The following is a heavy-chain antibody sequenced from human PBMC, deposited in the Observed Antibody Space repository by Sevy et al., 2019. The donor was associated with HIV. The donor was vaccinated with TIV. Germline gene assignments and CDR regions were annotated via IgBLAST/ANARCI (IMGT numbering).Heavy chain of an antibody. CDR3: AKAPPGHCSSGSCPRAYYYYGMDV. Sequence: GGSLRLSCAASGFSISTYAMNWVSQAPGKGLEWVSAISGRGGSTYYADSVEGRFTISRDNSKNTLYLQMNSLRAEDTAVYYCAKAPPGHCSSGSCPRAYYYYGMDVWGQGTTVTVSS. CDR2: ISGRGGST. CDR1: GFSISTYA. V-gene: IGHV3-23*01. D-gene: IGHD2-15*01. J-gene: IGHJ6*02.